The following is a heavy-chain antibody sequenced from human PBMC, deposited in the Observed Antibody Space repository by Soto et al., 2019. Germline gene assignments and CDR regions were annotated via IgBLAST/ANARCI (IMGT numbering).Heavy chain of an antibody. J-gene: IGHJ4*02. Sequence: PGGSLRLSCVASGFTFNKYALAWVRQAPGKGLEWVSAISGSGASTYDADSVKGRFTISRDNSNNTLYLQMNSLRAEDTAVYYCAKKNAVNTVITSFDHWGQGTPVTVSS. CDR1: GFTFNKYA. CDR3: AKKNAVNTVITSFDH. CDR2: ISGSGAST. V-gene: IGHV3-23*01. D-gene: IGHD3-16*01.